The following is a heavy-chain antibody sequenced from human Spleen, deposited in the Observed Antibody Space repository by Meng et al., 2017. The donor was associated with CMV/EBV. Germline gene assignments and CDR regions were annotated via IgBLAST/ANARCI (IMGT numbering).Heavy chain of an antibody. Sequence: SGLHFSNYAACWVRQAPGKGLEWVALISYDGTNKYYADSVKGRFTISRDNSKNTVYLQMNSLRDEDTAVYYCARDIIMVVISSGLDYWGQGTLVTVSS. CDR3: ARDIIMVVISSGLDY. V-gene: IGHV3-30-3*01. CDR1: GLHFSNYA. J-gene: IGHJ4*02. D-gene: IGHD2-21*01. CDR2: ISYDGTNK.